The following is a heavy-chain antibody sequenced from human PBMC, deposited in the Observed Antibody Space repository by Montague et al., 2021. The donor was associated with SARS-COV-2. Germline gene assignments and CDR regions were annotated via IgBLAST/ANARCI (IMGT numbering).Heavy chain of an antibody. CDR3: ARHRTSEIVLVVYTIRVWFDP. Sequence: SETLSLTCTVSGGSISSGSYYWGWIRQPPGKGLEWIGRIYNSGSTWYNPSLKSRVTISVDTSKNQFSLKLSSVTAADTAVYYCARHRTSEIVLVVYTIRVWFDPWGQGTLVTVSS. CDR1: GGSISSGSYY. D-gene: IGHD2-8*01. V-gene: IGHV4-39*01. CDR2: IYNSGST. J-gene: IGHJ5*02.